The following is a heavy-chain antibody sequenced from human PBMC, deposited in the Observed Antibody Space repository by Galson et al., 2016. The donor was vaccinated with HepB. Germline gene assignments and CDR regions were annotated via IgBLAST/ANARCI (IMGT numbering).Heavy chain of an antibody. D-gene: IGHD3-16*01. CDR3: VKDQGGTWGAFDI. Sequence: SLRLSCAASGFTFSSYAIHWVRQAPGKGLEYLSEITGNGAITYYADSVKGRFTISRGNSRNTLYLQMSSLTTEDTAVYYCVKDQGGTWGAFDIWGQGTLVTVSS. CDR1: GFTFSSYA. V-gene: IGHV3-64D*06. J-gene: IGHJ3*02. CDR2: ITGNGAIT.